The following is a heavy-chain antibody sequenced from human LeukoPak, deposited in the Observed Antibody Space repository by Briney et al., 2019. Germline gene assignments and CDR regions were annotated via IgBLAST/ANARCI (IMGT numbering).Heavy chain of an antibody. D-gene: IGHD6-13*01. V-gene: IGHV4-61*02. J-gene: IGHJ4*02. CDR2: IYTSGST. Sequence: SETLSLTCTVSGGSISSGSYYWSWIRQPAGKGLEWIGRIYTSGSTNYNPSLKSRVTISVDTSKNQFSLKLSSVTAADTAVYYCARVGSSPIWYFDYWGQGTLVTVSS. CDR3: ARVGSSPIWYFDY. CDR1: GGSISSGSYY.